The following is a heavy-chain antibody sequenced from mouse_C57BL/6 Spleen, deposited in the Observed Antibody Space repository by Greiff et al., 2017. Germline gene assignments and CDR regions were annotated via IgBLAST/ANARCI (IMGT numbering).Heavy chain of an antibody. D-gene: IGHD2-1*01. CDR1: GYTFTSYW. Sequence: QVQLQQPGAELVMPGASVKLSCKASGYTFTSYWMHWVKQRPGQGLEWIGEIDPSDSYTNYNQKFKGKSTLTVDKSSSTAYMQLSSLTSEDSAVXYCASYGNYHYYAMDYWGQGTSVTVSS. CDR2: IDPSDSYT. CDR3: ASYGNYHYYAMDY. J-gene: IGHJ4*01. V-gene: IGHV1-69*01.